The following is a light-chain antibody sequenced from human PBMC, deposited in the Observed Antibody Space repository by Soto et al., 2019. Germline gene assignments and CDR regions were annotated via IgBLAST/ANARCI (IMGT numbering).Light chain of an antibody. J-gene: IGLJ1*01. CDR3: CSYAGSRTYV. CDR2: EGS. V-gene: IGLV2-23*01. CDR1: SSDVGSYNL. Sequence: QSVLTQPASVSGSPGQSITISCTGTSSDVGSYNLVSWYQQHPIKAPKLMIYEGSKRPSGVSNRFSGSKSGNTASLTISGLQAEDEADYYCCSYAGSRTYVFGTGTKVT.